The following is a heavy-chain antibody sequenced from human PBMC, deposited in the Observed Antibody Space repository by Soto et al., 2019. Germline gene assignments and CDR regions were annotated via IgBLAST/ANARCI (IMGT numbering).Heavy chain of an antibody. Sequence: GGSLRLSXAASGFTVSDYEMSWVRQAPGKGLEWISYINTGGASRKYADSVRGRFTISRDSATNSVYLQMNSLRDEDTAVYYCARENHGDAFDFWGQGTLVTVSS. CDR1: GFTVSDYE. J-gene: IGHJ4*02. CDR3: ARENHGDAFDF. D-gene: IGHD4-17*01. V-gene: IGHV3-48*03. CDR2: INTGGASR.